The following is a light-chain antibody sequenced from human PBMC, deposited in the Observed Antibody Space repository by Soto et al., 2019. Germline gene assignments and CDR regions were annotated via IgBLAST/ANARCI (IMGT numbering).Light chain of an antibody. Sequence: EEVMTQSPATLSVSPGERATLSCRASQSVNSNLAWYQQKPGQAPRLLIYGASTRATGIPARFSGSASGTEFTLTISSLQSEDFAVYYCQQYNDWPLTFGGGTKVEIK. V-gene: IGKV3-15*01. CDR1: QSVNSN. CDR3: QQYNDWPLT. J-gene: IGKJ4*01. CDR2: GAS.